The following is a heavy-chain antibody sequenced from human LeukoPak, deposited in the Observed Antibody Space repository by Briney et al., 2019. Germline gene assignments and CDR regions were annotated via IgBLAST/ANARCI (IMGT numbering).Heavy chain of an antibody. V-gene: IGHV5-51*01. J-gene: IGHJ4*02. CDR2: FYPGDSDT. CDR1: GYTFTSYW. D-gene: IGHD1-26*01. Sequence: GASLKISCKGSGYTFTSYWIGWVRQMREKGLEWIGFFYPGDSDTSYSPPFQGKVTISADKSLSNAYLQWSSLKASDTAMYYCAMTLVGSNLRFDYWGQGTLVTVSS. CDR3: AMTLVGSNLRFDY.